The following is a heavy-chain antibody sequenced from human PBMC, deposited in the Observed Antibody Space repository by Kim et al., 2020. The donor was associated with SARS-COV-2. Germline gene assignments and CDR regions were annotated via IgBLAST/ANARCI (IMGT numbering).Heavy chain of an antibody. CDR2: INPNNEGT. J-gene: IGHJ3*02. CDR3: ARDLNWVPFDI. V-gene: IGHV1-2*06. D-gene: IGHD1-1*01. Sequence: ASVKVSCKASGFSITDYNTHWVRQAPGQGLEWLGRINPNNEGTIYAQKFQGRVTMARDTSINTAYMELSRLIVDDTAVYYCARDLNWVPFDIWGQGTMVAVSS. CDR1: GFSITDYN.